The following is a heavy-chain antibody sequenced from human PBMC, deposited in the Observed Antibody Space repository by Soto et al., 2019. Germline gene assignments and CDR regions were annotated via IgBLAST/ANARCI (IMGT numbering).Heavy chain of an antibody. CDR2: ISAYNGNT. Sequence: QVQLVQSGAEVKKPGASVKVSCKASGYTFTSYGISWVRQAPGQGLEWMGWISAYNGNTNYAQKLQGRVTMTTDTSTSTAYMELRSLRSDDAAVYYCARARDTPTRRYYYYYYMDVWGKGTTVTVSS. V-gene: IGHV1-18*01. D-gene: IGHD2-2*02. CDR3: ARARDTPTRRYYYYYYMDV. J-gene: IGHJ6*03. CDR1: GYTFTSYG.